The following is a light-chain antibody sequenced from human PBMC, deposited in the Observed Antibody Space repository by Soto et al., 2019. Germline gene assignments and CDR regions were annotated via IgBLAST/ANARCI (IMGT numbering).Light chain of an antibody. V-gene: IGKV1-5*03. CDR3: QQYINRWP. J-gene: IGKJ1*01. CDR1: QRISTW. CDR2: KAS. Sequence: DIQMTQSPSTLSASVGDRVTITCRASQRISTWLAWYQQKPGKAPKLLIYKASSLESGVPSRFSGSGSGTEFTLTISSLQPDDFATYYCQQYINRWPCGQGTKVEIK.